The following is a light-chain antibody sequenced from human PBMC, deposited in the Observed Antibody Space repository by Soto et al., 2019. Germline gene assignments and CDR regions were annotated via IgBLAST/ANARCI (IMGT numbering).Light chain of an antibody. CDR2: GAY. V-gene: IGKV3-15*01. CDR3: QQYNNWPLT. CDR1: QSVSSN. J-gene: IGKJ2*01. Sequence: EIVMTQSPATLSVSPGERATLSCRASQSVSSNLAWYQQKPGQAPRLLIYGAYVRATGIPARVGGSGSGTEFTLTIGSLQSEDSAVYYCQQYNNWPLTFGQGTKLEIK.